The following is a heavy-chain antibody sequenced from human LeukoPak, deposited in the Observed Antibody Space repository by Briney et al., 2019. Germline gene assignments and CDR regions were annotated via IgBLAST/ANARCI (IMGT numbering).Heavy chain of an antibody. J-gene: IGHJ3*02. V-gene: IGHV3-30*18. CDR1: GFTFSSYG. CDR2: ISYDGSNK. Sequence: GGSLRLSCAASGFTFSSYGMHWVRQAPGKGLEWVAVISYDGSNKYYADSVKGRFTISRDNSKNTLYLQMNSLRAEDTAVYYCAKVGYYYDSSGYYYGPHAFDIWGQGTMVTVSS. D-gene: IGHD3-22*01. CDR3: AKVGYYYDSSGYYYGPHAFDI.